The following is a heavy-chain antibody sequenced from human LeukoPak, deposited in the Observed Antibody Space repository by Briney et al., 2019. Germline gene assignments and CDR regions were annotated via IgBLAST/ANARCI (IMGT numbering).Heavy chain of an antibody. CDR1: GGSFSGYY. CDR2: INHSGST. J-gene: IGHJ4*02. V-gene: IGHV4-34*01. CDR3: ARFLVTATLYDDY. Sequence: PSETLSLTCAVYGGSFSGYYWSWIRQPPGKGLEWIGEINHSGSTNYNPSLKSRVTISVDTSKNHFSMKLSSVTAADTAVYYCARFLVTATLYDDYWGQGTLVTVSS. D-gene: IGHD2-21*02.